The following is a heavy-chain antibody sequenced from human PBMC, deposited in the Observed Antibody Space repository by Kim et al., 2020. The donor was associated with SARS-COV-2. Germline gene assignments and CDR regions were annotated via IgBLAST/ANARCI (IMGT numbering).Heavy chain of an antibody. CDR3: TTSSGSYSPRGIDY. CDR1: GFTFSNAW. Sequence: GGSLRLSCAASGFTFSNAWMSWVRQAPGKGLEWVGRIKSKTDGGTTDYAAPVKGRFTISRDDSKNTLYLQMNSLKTEDTAVYYCTTSSGSYSPRGIDYWGQGTLVTVSS. D-gene: IGHD1-26*01. CDR2: IKSKTDGGTT. J-gene: IGHJ4*02. V-gene: IGHV3-15*01.